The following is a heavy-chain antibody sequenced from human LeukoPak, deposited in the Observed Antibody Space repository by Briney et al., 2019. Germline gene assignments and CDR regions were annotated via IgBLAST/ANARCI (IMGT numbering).Heavy chain of an antibody. Sequence: GGSLRLSCAASGFTFDDYGMSWVRQAPGKGLEWVSGINWNGGSTGYADSVKGRFTIPRDNAKNSLYLQMNSLRAEDTALYHCARMSGGSCYPPYYMDVWGKGTTVTISS. CDR2: INWNGGST. V-gene: IGHV3-20*01. J-gene: IGHJ6*03. CDR1: GFTFDDYG. D-gene: IGHD2-15*01. CDR3: ARMSGGSCYPPYYMDV.